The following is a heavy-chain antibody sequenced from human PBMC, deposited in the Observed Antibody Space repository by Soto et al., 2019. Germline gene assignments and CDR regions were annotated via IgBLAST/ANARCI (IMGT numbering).Heavy chain of an antibody. V-gene: IGHV4-34*01. Sequence: PSEPLSLTCAFSVGSFSSYYWTCIRHPPEKGLEWIGEITHRGSTNYNPSLKSRVTMSVDTSKNQFSLKVTSVTAADTAVYFCARGTLKLAREKQPLEPWGQGTRVSVSS. CDR3: ARGTLKLAREKQPLEP. J-gene: IGHJ5*02. CDR1: VGSFSSYY. D-gene: IGHD6-13*01. CDR2: ITHRGST.